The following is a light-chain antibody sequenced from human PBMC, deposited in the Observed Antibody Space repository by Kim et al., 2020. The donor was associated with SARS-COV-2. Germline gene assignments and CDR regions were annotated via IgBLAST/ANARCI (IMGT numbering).Light chain of an antibody. CDR3: LQHNTYPIT. Sequence: ASVGDRVTISCRSSQDIRNDLGWYQQNPGGAPKRLIYGASSLQSGVPSRLSGSGSGTEFTLTISCLQPEDLATYFCLQHNTYPITFGQGTRLEIK. V-gene: IGKV1-17*01. CDR1: QDIRND. J-gene: IGKJ5*01. CDR2: GAS.